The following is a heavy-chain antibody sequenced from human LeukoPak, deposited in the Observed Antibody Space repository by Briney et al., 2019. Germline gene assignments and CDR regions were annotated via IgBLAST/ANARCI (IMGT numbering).Heavy chain of an antibody. CDR1: GFTFSSYA. D-gene: IGHD6-13*01. J-gene: IGHJ4*02. CDR2: ISGSGGST. CDR3: AKAYSSSWYEFDY. Sequence: GGSLRLSCAASGFTFSSYAMSWVRQAPGKGLEWVSAISGSGGSTYYADSVKGRFTISRDNSKNTLYLQVNSLRAEDTAVYYCAKAYSSSWYEFDYWGQGALVTVSS. V-gene: IGHV3-23*01.